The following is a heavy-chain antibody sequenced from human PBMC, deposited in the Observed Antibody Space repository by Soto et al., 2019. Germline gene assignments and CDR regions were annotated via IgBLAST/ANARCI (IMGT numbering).Heavy chain of an antibody. CDR2: IYYSGST. D-gene: IGHD6-13*01. Sequence: SETLSLTCTVSGGSISSSSYYWGWIRQPPGKGLEWIGSIYYSGSTYYNPSLKSRVTISVDTSKNQFSLKLSSVTAADTAVYYCARRIAGEFDYWGQGTLVTVSS. CDR1: GGSISSSSYY. J-gene: IGHJ4*02. V-gene: IGHV4-39*01. CDR3: ARRIAGEFDY.